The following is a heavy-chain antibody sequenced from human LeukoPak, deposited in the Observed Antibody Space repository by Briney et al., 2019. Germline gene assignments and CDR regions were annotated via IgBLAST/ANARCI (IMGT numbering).Heavy chain of an antibody. Sequence: NPSETLSLTCTVSGGSISSYYWSWLRQPPGKGLEWIGYIYCSGSTNYNPSLKSGVTISVDTSKNQFSLTLSSVTAADTAVYYCAIDLYGGSDSSGYFYPFDYWGQGTLVTVSS. J-gene: IGHJ4*02. D-gene: IGHD3-22*01. CDR3: AIDLYGGSDSSGYFYPFDY. CDR2: IYCSGST. CDR1: GGSISSYY. V-gene: IGHV4-59*01.